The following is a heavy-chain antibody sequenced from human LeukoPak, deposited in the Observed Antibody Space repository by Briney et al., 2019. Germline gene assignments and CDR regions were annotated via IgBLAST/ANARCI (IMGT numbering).Heavy chain of an antibody. CDR3: ARGAEYYAIWRGYAGYSDY. CDR2: INHSGST. Sequence: SETLSLTCAVYGGSFSGYYWSWIRQPPGKGLEWIGEINHSGSTNYNLSLKSRVTISLDRSKKKFSLKLTSVTAADTAVYFCARGAEYYAIWRGYAGYSDYWGQGISVTVSS. J-gene: IGHJ4*02. V-gene: IGHV4-34*01. D-gene: IGHD3-3*01. CDR1: GGSFSGYY.